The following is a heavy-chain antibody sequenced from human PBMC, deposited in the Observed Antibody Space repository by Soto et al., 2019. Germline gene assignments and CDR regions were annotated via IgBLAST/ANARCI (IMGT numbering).Heavy chain of an antibody. CDR2: ISSSSSYI. J-gene: IGHJ4*02. V-gene: IGHV3-21*01. CDR3: ARESGGWTRFDY. Sequence: EVQLVESGGGLVKPGGSLRLSCAASGFTFSSYSMNWVRQAPGKGLEWVSSISSSSSYIYYADSVKGRFTISRDNAKNSLCLQMNSLRAEDTAVYYCARESGGWTRFDYWGQGTLVTVSS. CDR1: GFTFSSYS. D-gene: IGHD6-19*01.